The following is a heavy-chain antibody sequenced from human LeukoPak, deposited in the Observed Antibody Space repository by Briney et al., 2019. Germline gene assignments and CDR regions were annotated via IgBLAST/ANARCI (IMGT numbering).Heavy chain of an antibody. J-gene: IGHJ5*02. CDR3: ARVDRITIFGVVS. D-gene: IGHD3-3*01. V-gene: IGHV4-59*01. Sequence: SETLSLTCTVSGGSISSYYWSWIRQPPGKGLEWMGYIYYSGSTNYNPSLKSRVTISVDTSKNQFSLKLSSVTAADTAVYYCARVDRITIFGVVSWGQGTLVTVSS. CDR2: IYYSGST. CDR1: GGSISSYY.